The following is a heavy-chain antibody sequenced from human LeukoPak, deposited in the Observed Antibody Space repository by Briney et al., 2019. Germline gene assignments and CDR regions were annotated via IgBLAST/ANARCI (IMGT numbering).Heavy chain of an antibody. CDR2: VYLKDDN. Sequence: SGPTLVNPTQTLTLACTVSGCSLSTSGVGVFWIPHPPGKALEWLALVYLKDDNRYGLSLKSSLTITKDTSKNQVVLKMTNIDPVETATYSCATSRGIVATLFDYRGKGTLVTVYS. J-gene: IGHJ4*02. CDR1: GCSLSTSGVG. D-gene: IGHD5-12*01. V-gene: IGHV2-5*01. CDR3: ATSRGIVATLFDY.